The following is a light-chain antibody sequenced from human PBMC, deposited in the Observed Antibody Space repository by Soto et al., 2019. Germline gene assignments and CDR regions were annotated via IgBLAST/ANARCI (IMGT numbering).Light chain of an antibody. CDR1: SSDVGGYNY. V-gene: IGLV2-14*01. J-gene: IGLJ1*01. CDR3: SSYTSSSTLV. Sequence: QSVLTQPASVSGSPGQWITISCTGTSSDVGGYNYVSWYQQHPGKAPKLMIYEVSNRPSGVSNRFSGSKSGNTASLTISGLQAEDEADDYCSSYTSSSTLVFGTGTKVTVL. CDR2: EVS.